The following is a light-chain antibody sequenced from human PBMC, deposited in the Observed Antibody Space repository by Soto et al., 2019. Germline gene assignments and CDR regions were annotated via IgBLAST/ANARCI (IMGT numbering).Light chain of an antibody. Sequence: EIVMTQSPATLSVSPGDRSTLSCRASQSVGSHLAWYQQRPGQAPRLLIYGASYRATGIPARFSGSGSGTDFTLIISSLQSEDFAVYYCQQYDNWPPFNFGPGTKVDIK. J-gene: IGKJ3*01. CDR1: QSVGSH. V-gene: IGKV3-15*01. CDR2: GAS. CDR3: QQYDNWPPFN.